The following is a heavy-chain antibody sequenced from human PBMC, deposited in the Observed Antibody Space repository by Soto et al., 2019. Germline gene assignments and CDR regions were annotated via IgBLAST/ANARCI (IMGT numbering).Heavy chain of an antibody. V-gene: IGHV4-31*03. CDR1: GGSITSGGYY. Sequence: QVQLQESGPGLVKPSQTLSLTCTVSGGSITSGGYYWSWLRQRPGKGLEWIGYIYFSGSTHYNPSLKSRITISSDTSENQFSLKLSSVTAADTAVYYCARDRLSLAAVGGVFYYYGMDVWGRGTTVTVSS. J-gene: IGHJ6*02. D-gene: IGHD6-13*01. CDR2: IYFSGST. CDR3: ARDRLSLAAVGGVFYYYGMDV.